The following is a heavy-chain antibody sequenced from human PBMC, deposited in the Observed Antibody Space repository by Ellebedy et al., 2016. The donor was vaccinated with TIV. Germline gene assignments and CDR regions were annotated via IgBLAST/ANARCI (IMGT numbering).Heavy chain of an antibody. CDR1: GFTFSSYW. CDR3: ASHEIGYFDY. V-gene: IGHV3-33*08. D-gene: IGHD5-24*01. Sequence: GESLKISCVVSGFTFSSYWMHWVRQTPGRGLEWVAVIWSIGSGGDNTFYTDSVKGRFTISRDTSKNSVFLQMNSLRAEDTATYFCASHEIGYFDYWGQGIQVNVSS. J-gene: IGHJ4*02. CDR2: IWSIGSGGDNT.